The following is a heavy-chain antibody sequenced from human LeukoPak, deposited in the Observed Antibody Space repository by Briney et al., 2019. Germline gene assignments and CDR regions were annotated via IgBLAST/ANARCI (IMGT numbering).Heavy chain of an antibody. CDR1: GFTFSSYG. V-gene: IGHV3-30*02. CDR3: AKSEKQQLVQIDY. Sequence: PGGSLRLSCAASGFTFSSYGMHWVRQAPGKGLEWVAFIRYDGSNKYYADSVKGRFTISRDNSKNTLYLQMNSLRAEDTAVYYCAKSEKQQLVQIDYWGQGTLVTVSS. CDR2: IRYDGSNK. D-gene: IGHD6-13*01. J-gene: IGHJ4*02.